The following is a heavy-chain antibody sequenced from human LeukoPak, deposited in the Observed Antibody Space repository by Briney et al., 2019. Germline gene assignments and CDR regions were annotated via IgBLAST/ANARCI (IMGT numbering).Heavy chain of an antibody. CDR2: FDPEDGGT. J-gene: IGHJ4*02. CDR1: GYTLTELS. CDR3: ATSIPLLSGSYHHPPDY. Sequence: EASVKVSCKVSGYTLTELSMHWVRQAPGKGLEWMGGFDPEDGGTIYAQKFQGRVTMTEDTSTDTAYMELSSLRSEDTAVYYCATSIPLLSGSYHHPPDYWGQGTLVTVSS. V-gene: IGHV1-24*01. D-gene: IGHD1-26*01.